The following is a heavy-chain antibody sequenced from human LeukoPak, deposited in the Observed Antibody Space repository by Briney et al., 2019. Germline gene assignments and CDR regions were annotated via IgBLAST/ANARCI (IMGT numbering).Heavy chain of an antibody. CDR2: IHYRGST. J-gene: IGHJ4*02. Sequence: NASQTLSLTCTVSGDSTSNGDYYWSWIRQPPGKGLEWIGYIHYRGSTFYNPSLKSRVTMSVDTPKNQFSLKLSSVTAADTAVYYCARDRSRPNPFFDSWGQGTLVTVSS. CDR1: GDSTSNGDYY. CDR3: ARDRSRPNPFFDS. V-gene: IGHV4-30-4*01. D-gene: IGHD6-13*01.